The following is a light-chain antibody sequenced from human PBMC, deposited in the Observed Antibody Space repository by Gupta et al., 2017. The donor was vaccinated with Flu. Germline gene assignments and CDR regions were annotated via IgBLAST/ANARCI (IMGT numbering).Light chain of an antibody. CDR2: KAS. CDR1: QSISSW. CDR3: QQDNRDPQT. J-gene: IGKJ1*01. Sequence: DIQMTPSPSTLSASVGDRVTITCRASQSISSWLAWYQQKPGKAPKLLIYKASSLESGVPSRFSGSGSGTEFTLTISSLQPDDFATYYCQQDNRDPQTFGQGTKVEIK. V-gene: IGKV1-5*03.